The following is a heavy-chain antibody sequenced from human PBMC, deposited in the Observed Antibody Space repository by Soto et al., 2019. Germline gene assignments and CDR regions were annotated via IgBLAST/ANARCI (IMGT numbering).Heavy chain of an antibody. V-gene: IGHV3-30-3*01. D-gene: IGHD5-12*01. CDR3: AREAGQDLVATNLRWAFDI. J-gene: IGHJ3*02. CDR2: ISYDGSNK. CDR1: GFTFSSYA. Sequence: GGSLRLSCAASGFTFSSYAMHWVRQAPGKGLEWVAVISYDGSNKYYADSVKGRFTISRDNSKNTLYLQMNSLRAEDTAVYYCAREAGQDLVATNLRWAFDIWGQGTMVTVSS.